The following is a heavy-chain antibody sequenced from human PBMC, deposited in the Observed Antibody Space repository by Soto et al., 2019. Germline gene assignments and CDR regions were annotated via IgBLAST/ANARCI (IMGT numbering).Heavy chain of an antibody. CDR3: ARGLGIAARPYYYAMDV. CDR1: GDSVNTVNYY. J-gene: IGHJ6*02. CDR2: VSHSGST. Sequence: PSETLSLTCTVSGDSVNTVNYYWTWIRQPPGKGLEWIGYVSHSGSTNYSPSLKSRVTLSVDTSKNQFYLTLTSVAAADTAVYYCARGLGIAARPYYYAMDVWGQGTTVTVSS. D-gene: IGHD6-6*01. V-gene: IGHV4-61*01.